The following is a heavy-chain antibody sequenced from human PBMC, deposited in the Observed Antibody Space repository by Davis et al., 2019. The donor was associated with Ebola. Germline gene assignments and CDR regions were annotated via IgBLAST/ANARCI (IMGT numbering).Heavy chain of an antibody. CDR1: GFTFSSYS. D-gene: IGHD4-17*01. CDR2: IYYSGST. Sequence: GSLRLSCAASGFTFSSYSMNWIRQPPGKGLEWIGTIYYSGSTYYNPSLKSRVTISVDTSKNQFSLNLSSVTAADTAVYYCAGYGDYFLGWGQGTLVTVSS. V-gene: IGHV4-39*07. J-gene: IGHJ4*02. CDR3: AGYGDYFLG.